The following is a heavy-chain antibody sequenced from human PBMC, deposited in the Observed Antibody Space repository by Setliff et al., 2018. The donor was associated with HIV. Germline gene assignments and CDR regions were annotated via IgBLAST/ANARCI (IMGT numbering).Heavy chain of an antibody. CDR1: GYTFTSYW. J-gene: IGHJ4*02. CDR2: IYPGDSDT. CDR3: VRYIGAAAGYIDH. Sequence: GESLKISCKGSGYTFTSYWIGWVRQMPGKGLEWMGIIYPGDSDTRYSPSFQGQVTISADKSVSTAYLQWRSLQASDTAMYYCVRYIGAAAGYIDHWGQGTLVTVSS. D-gene: IGHD6-25*01. V-gene: IGHV5-51*01.